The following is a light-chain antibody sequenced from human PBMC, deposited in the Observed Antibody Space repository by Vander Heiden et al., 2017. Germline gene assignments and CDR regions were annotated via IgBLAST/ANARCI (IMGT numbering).Light chain of an antibody. Sequence: VIWMTQSPSLVSASPGDRVTISCRMSEDISRHLAWFQQKAGKAPELLIHAASTLQSGVPSRFSGGGSGTDFSLTISPLQSEDFAPYFCLHYHSLPHTFGQGTRVEIK. CDR2: AAS. V-gene: IGKV1D-8*01. J-gene: IGKJ2*01. CDR1: EDISRH. CDR3: LHYHSLPHT.